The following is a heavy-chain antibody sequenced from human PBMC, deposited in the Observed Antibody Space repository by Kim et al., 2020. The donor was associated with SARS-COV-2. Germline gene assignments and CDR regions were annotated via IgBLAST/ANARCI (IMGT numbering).Heavy chain of an antibody. Sequence: QKIQGRGTMTRDTSTSTVYMELSSVRSEDTAVYYCASQGIAVAAHWFDPWGQGTLVTVSS. D-gene: IGHD6-19*01. CDR3: ASQGIAVAAHWFDP. J-gene: IGHJ5*02. V-gene: IGHV1-46*01.